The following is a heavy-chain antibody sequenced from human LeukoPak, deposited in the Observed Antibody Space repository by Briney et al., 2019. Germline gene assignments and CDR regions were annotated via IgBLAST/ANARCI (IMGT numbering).Heavy chain of an antibody. CDR2: INGYNGNT. D-gene: IGHD6-6*01. J-gene: IGHJ6*03. CDR1: GFTFTSFG. CDR3: ARDIGSSSFQAGYHYYYMDV. V-gene: IGHV1-18*01. Sequence: GASVTVSCRASGFTFTSFGFSWVRQAPGQGLQWMGWINGYNGNTEYAQNLQGRVSMTRDISTSTVYMQLTSLRSDDTAVYYCARDIGSSSFQAGYHYYYMDVWGEGTTVTVSS.